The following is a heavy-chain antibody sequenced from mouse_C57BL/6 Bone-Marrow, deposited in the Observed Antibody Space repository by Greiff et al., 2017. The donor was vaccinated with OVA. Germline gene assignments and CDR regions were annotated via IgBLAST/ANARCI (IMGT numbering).Heavy chain of an antibody. CDR3: ARGYGNYEGFAY. CDR1: GYSITSGYY. Sequence: EVKLMESGPGLVKPSQSLSLTCSVTGYSITSGYYWNWIRQFPGNKLEWMGYISYDGSNNYNPSLKNRISITRDTSKNQFFLKLNSVTTEDTATYYCARGYGNYEGFAYWGQGTLVTVSA. CDR2: ISYDGSN. V-gene: IGHV3-6*01. D-gene: IGHD2-1*01. J-gene: IGHJ3*01.